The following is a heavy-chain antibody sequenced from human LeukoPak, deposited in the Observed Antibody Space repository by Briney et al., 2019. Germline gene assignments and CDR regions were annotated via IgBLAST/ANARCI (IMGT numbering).Heavy chain of an antibody. CDR3: AKQRGYYYYMDV. CDR1: GFTFSSYE. J-gene: IGHJ6*03. CDR2: ISSSGSTI. V-gene: IGHV3-48*03. Sequence: GGSLRLSCAASGFTFSSYEMNWVRQAPGKGLEWVSYISSSGSTIYYADSVKGRFTISRDNSKNTLYLQMNSLRAEDTAVYYCAKQRGYYYYMDVWGKGTTVTVSS. D-gene: IGHD6-25*01.